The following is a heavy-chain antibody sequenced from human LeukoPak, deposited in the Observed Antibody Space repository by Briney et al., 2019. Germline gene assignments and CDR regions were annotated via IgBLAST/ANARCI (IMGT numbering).Heavy chain of an antibody. D-gene: IGHD6-19*01. CDR3: ARDTPDGSGWPIVSRYYYYMDV. CDR1: GYTFTSYG. J-gene: IGHJ6*03. V-gene: IGHV1-18*01. Sequence: ASVKVSCKASGYTFTSYGISWVRQAPGQGLEWMGWISAYNGNTNYAQKLQGRVTMTTDTSTSTAYMELRSLRSDDTAVYYCARDTPDGSGWPIVSRYYYYMDVWGKGTTVTVSS. CDR2: ISAYNGNT.